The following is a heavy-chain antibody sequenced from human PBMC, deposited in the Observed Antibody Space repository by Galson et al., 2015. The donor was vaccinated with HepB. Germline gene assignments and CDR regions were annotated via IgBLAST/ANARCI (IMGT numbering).Heavy chain of an antibody. CDR1: GYNFIRHW. D-gene: IGHD6-19*01. J-gene: IGHJ4*02. CDR2: IYGLDSET. Sequence: QSGAEVKKAGESLKISCKGSGYNFIRHWIGWVRQMPGQGLEWMGIIYGLDSETRYSRSFQGQVTISADKSTRTAYLQLSSLKASDSAVYYCARHLVAGQGGIDYWGQGTRVSVS. V-gene: IGHV5-51*01. CDR3: ARHLVAGQGGIDY.